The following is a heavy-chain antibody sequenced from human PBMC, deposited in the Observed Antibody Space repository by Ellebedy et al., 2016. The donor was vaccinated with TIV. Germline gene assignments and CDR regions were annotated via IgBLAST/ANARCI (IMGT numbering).Heavy chain of an antibody. CDR1: GFTFSNHW. D-gene: IGHD6-19*01. J-gene: IGHJ4*02. V-gene: IGHV3-7*01. Sequence: GGSLRLSXAASGFTFSNHWMSWVRQVPGKGLEWVANIKQDGSEKYYVDSVKGRFTISRDNAKNSLFLQMNSLRAEDTAVYYCARDKLQNAVAGSNFDYWGQGALVTVSS. CDR3: ARDKLQNAVAGSNFDY. CDR2: IKQDGSEK.